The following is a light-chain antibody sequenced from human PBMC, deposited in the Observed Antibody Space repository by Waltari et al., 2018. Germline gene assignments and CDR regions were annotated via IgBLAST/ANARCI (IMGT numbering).Light chain of an antibody. J-gene: IGLJ2*01. V-gene: IGLV1-44*01. CDR1: SSNIGSNT. Sequence: QSVVTQPPSASGTPGQRVTISCSGGSSNIGSNTVTWYQEHPGTAPRLLIYSNDQRPSGVPDRFSGSKSGTSASLAISGLQSEDEAEYYCATWDDRLTGVLFGGGTKVTVL. CDR3: ATWDDRLTGVL. CDR2: SND.